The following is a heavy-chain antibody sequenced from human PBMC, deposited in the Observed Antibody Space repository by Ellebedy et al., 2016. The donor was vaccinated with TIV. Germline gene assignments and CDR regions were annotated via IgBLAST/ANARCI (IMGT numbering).Heavy chain of an antibody. CDR3: ARPSHGGIIHY. Sequence: MPSETLSLTCTVPGDSITTSGYHWGWVRQPPGKGLEWIGSIYSSGSTYYNPPLRSRVTISVDTSKSQFSLRLNSVTAADTAVYFCARPSHGGIIHYWGQGSLVTVSS. CDR1: GDSITTSGYH. CDR2: IYSSGST. J-gene: IGHJ4*02. V-gene: IGHV4-39*01. D-gene: IGHD1-14*01.